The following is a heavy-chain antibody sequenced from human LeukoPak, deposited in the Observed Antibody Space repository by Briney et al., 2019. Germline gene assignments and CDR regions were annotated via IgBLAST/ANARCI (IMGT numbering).Heavy chain of an antibody. V-gene: IGHV5-51*01. CDR2: IYPGDSDT. Sequence: GESLKISCKGSGYSFSNYWIGWVRQMPGKGLEWMGIIYPGDSDTRYSSSFQGQVTISADKSISTAYLQWSSLKASDTAMYYCARSEVQLWIDYWGQGTLVTVSS. CDR1: GYSFSNYW. CDR3: ARSEVQLWIDY. J-gene: IGHJ4*02. D-gene: IGHD5-18*01.